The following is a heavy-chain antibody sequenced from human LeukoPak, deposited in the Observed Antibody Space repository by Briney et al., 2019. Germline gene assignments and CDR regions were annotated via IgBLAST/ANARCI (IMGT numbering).Heavy chain of an antibody. Sequence: SETLSLTCTVSGGSISSSSYYWGWIRQPPGKGLEWIGSIYYSGSTYYNPSLKSRVTIPADTTKNQFSLKLNSVTAADTAVYYCARRYLGYCSGDNCPLNYYGMDVWGQGTTVTVSS. CDR2: IYYSGST. D-gene: IGHD2-15*01. CDR3: ARRYLGYCSGDNCPLNYYGMDV. J-gene: IGHJ6*02. V-gene: IGHV4-39*01. CDR1: GGSISSSSYY.